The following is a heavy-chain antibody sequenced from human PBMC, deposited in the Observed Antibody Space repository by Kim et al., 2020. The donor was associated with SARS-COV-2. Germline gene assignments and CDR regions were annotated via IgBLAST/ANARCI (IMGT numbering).Heavy chain of an antibody. D-gene: IGHD6-19*01. CDR1: GFTVNKFA. V-gene: IGHV3-23*01. J-gene: IGHJ5*02. CDR2: ISYSGART. CDR3: AKDALTSGWYQSPQGGWFDS. Sequence: GGSLRLSCAASGFTVNKFAMSWVRQAPGKGLEWVSAISYSGARTFYADSVKGRFAVSRDNSMGTLYLQMNSLRADDTAVYYCAKDALTSGWYQSPQGGWFDSWGQGTRVTVS.